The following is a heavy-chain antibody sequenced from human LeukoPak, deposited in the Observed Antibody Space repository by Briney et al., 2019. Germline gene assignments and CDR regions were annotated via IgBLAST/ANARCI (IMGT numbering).Heavy chain of an antibody. CDR2: IYYSGST. CDR3: ARGGGSGYSYG. D-gene: IGHD5-18*01. CDR1: GGSFSGYY. V-gene: IGHV4-59*01. J-gene: IGHJ4*02. Sequence: SETLSLTCAVYGGSFSGYYWSWIRQPPGKGLEWIGYIYYSGSTNYNPSLKSRVTISVDTSKNQFSLKLTSVTAADTAVYYCARGGGSGYSYGWGQGTLVTVSS.